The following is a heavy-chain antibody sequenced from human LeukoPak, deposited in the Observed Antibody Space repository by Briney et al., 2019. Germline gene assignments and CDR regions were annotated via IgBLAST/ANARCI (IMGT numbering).Heavy chain of an antibody. D-gene: IGHD2-2*01. V-gene: IGHV4-39*01. CDR3: ARGKWGYCSSTSCYMGDWFDP. CDR2: IYYSGST. Sequence: SETLSLTCTVSGDSISSTNYYWGWIRQPPGKGLEWIGSIYYSGSTYYNPSLESRVTISVDTSKNQFSLKLSSVTAADTAVYYCARGKWGYCSSTSCYMGDWFDPWGQGTLVTVSS. J-gene: IGHJ5*02. CDR1: GDSISSTNYY.